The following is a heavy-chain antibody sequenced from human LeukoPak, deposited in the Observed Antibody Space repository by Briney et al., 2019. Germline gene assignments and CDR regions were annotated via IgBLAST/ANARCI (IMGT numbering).Heavy chain of an antibody. V-gene: IGHV4-59*01. J-gene: IGHJ3*02. CDR1: GGSISSYY. CDR2: IYYSGST. D-gene: IGHD5-18*01. CDR3: ARDPYTYGFRAFDI. Sequence: SETLSLTCTVSGGSISSYYWSWIRQPPGKGLEWFGYIYYSGSTNYNPSLKSRVTISVDTSKNQFSLNLSSVTAADTAVYFCARDPYTYGFRAFDIWGQGTMVTVSS.